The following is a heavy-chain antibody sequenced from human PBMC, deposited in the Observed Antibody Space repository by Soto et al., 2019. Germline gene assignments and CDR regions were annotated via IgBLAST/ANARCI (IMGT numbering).Heavy chain of an antibody. J-gene: IGHJ6*02. D-gene: IGHD3-10*01. CDR2: IIPILDVA. V-gene: IGHV1-69*02. CDR3: AQMWFGELWHGMDV. Sequence: QLVQSGAEVKKPGSSVKVSCKASGGDFLSYTISWVRQAPGQGPEWMGTIIPILDVAKNAQKFQGRVAITADKATSTVYMELSNLRSDDTAVYYCAQMWFGELWHGMDVWGQGTTITVSS. CDR1: GGDFLSYT.